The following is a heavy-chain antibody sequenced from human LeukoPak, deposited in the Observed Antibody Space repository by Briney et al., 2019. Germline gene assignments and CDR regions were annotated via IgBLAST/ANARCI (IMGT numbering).Heavy chain of an antibody. V-gene: IGHV4-34*01. D-gene: IGHD3-10*01. Sequence: SETLSLTCAVYGGSFSGYYWSWIRQPPGKGLEWIGEINHSGSTNYSPSLKSRVTISVDTSKNQFSLKLSSVTAADTAVYYCARGKRGWFDPWGQGTLVTVSS. CDR2: INHSGST. J-gene: IGHJ5*02. CDR3: ARGKRGWFDP. CDR1: GGSFSGYY.